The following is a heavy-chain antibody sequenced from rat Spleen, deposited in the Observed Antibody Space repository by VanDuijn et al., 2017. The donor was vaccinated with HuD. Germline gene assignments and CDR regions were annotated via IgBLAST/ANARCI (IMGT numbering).Heavy chain of an antibody. D-gene: IGHD4-3*01. Sequence: DRQAPTKGLEWVATISYDGRSTFYRDSVRDRFTISRDNAKSILYLQMDNLKSEDTATYYCARHGRGERTYYYVMDVWGQGASVTVSS. V-gene: IGHV5-29*01. J-gene: IGHJ4*01. CDR3: ARHGRGERTYYYVMDV. CDR2: ISYDGRST.